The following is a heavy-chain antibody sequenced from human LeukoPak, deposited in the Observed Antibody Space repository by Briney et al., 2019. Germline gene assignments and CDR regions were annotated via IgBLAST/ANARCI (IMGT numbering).Heavy chain of an antibody. J-gene: IGHJ4*02. Sequence: GGSLRLSCAASGFTFSSYGMHWVRQAPGKGLEWVAVIWYDGSNKYYADSVKGRFTISRDNSKNTLYLQMNSLRAEDTAVYYCARGMTTVTTSCDFGYWGQGTLVTVSS. CDR3: ARGMTTVTTSCDFGY. D-gene: IGHD4-17*01. CDR2: IWYDGSNK. CDR1: GFTFSSYG. V-gene: IGHV3-33*01.